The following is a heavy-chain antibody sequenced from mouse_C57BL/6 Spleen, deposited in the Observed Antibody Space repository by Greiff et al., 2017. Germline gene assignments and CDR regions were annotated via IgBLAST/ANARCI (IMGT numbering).Heavy chain of an antibody. CDR1: GFNIKDDY. J-gene: IGHJ3*01. D-gene: IGHD2-2*01. V-gene: IGHV14-4*01. CDR2: IDPENGDT. Sequence: VQLKQSGAELVRPGASVKLSCTASGFNIKDDYMHWVKQRPEQGLEWIGWIDPENGDTEYASKFQGKATITADTSSNTAYLQLSSLTSEDTAVYYCTTKGLSFAYWGQGTLVTVSA. CDR3: TTKGLSFAY.